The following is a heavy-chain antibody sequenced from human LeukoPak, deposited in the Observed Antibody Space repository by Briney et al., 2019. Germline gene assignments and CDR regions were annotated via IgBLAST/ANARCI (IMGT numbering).Heavy chain of an antibody. V-gene: IGHV4-39*01. CDR3: VTYYFDSSGPKKNY. Sequence: PSETLSLTCTVSGGSISSSSYYWGWIRQPPGKGLEWIGSIYYSGSTYYNPSLKRRVTTSVDTSKNQFSLKLSSVTAADTAVYYCVTYYFDSSGPKKNYWGQGTLVTVSS. CDR1: GGSISSSSYY. J-gene: IGHJ4*02. D-gene: IGHD3-22*01. CDR2: IYYSGST.